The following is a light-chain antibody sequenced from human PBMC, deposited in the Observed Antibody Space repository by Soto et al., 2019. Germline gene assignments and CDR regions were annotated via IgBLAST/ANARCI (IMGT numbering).Light chain of an antibody. J-gene: IGLJ7*01. CDR3: SSYAGSNNWV. CDR1: SSDVGGYNY. V-gene: IGLV2-8*01. CDR2: EVS. Sequence: QSVLTQPPSASGSPGQSVAISCTGTSSDVGGYNYVSWYQQHPGKAPKLMIFEVSKRPSGVPGRFSGSKSGNTASLTVSGLQAEDEAYYYCSSYAGSNNWVFGGGTQLTVL.